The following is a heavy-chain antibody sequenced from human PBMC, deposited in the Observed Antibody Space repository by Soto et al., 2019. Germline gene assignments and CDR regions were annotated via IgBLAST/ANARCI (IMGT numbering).Heavy chain of an antibody. CDR1: GFTFSNYW. D-gene: IGHD3-10*01. Sequence: EVQLVESGGGLVQPGGSLRLSCGDSGFTFSNYWMHWVRQAPGEGLVWVSRINGDGSFTRFADSVKGRFTISRDNAKNTVHLQMNSLRVEDTAVYYCARVGGGSGNFDYWGQGTLVTVSS. J-gene: IGHJ4*02. CDR2: INGDGSFT. CDR3: ARVGGGSGNFDY. V-gene: IGHV3-74*01.